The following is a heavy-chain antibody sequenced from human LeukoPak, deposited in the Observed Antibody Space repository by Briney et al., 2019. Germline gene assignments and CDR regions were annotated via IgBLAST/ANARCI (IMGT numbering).Heavy chain of an antibody. CDR2: ISASGGKT. J-gene: IGHJ4*02. D-gene: IGHD5-24*01. CDR1: GLTFSSYA. Sequence: GGSLRLSCAASGLTFSSYAMSWVRQAPGKGLEWVSAISASGGKTYYADSVKGRFTISRDNSKNTLYLQMNSLRAEDTAIYYCAKAAGMGDNYYNFYFDYWGQGTLVTVSS. V-gene: IGHV3-23*01. CDR3: AKAAGMGDNYYNFYFDY.